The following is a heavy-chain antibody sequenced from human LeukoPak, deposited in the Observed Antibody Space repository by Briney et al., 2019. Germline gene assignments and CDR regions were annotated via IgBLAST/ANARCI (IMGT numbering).Heavy chain of an antibody. CDR3: AREGYSSGWYDY. Sequence: GGSLRLSCAAPGFTFSSYWMSWVRQAPGKGLEWVANIKQDVSEKYYVDSVKGRFTISRDNAKNSLYLQMNSLRAEDTAVYYCAREGYSSGWYDYWGQGTLVTVSS. V-gene: IGHV3-7*01. J-gene: IGHJ4*02. CDR1: GFTFSSYW. D-gene: IGHD6-19*01. CDR2: IKQDVSEK.